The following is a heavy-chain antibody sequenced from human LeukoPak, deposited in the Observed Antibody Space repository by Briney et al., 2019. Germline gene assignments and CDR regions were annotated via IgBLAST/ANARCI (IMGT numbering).Heavy chain of an antibody. V-gene: IGHV1-69*13. CDR1: GYTFTSYG. D-gene: IGHD3-22*01. CDR2: IISIFGTA. J-gene: IGHJ4*02. Sequence: GASVKVSCKASGYTFTSYGISWVRQAPGQGLEWMGGIISIFGTANYAQKFQGRVTITADESTSTAYMELSSLRSEDTAVYYCARVRYYYDSSGYYDFDYWGQGTLVTVSS. CDR3: ARVRYYYDSSGYYDFDY.